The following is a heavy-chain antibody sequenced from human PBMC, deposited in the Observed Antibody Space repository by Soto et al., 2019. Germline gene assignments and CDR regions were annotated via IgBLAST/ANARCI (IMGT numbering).Heavy chain of an antibody. CDR2: IWYDGVNQ. V-gene: IGHV3-33*08. Sequence: GSLRLSCAASGFSFRSYAMHWVRQAPGKGLEWVAVIWYDGVNQYYADSVKGRFTISRDNSNNTLYVQMNSLKAEDTAVYYCVRDPYLPTAGRLASLHYWGPGTLVTVSS. CDR1: GFSFRSYA. J-gene: IGHJ4*02. CDR3: VRDPYLPTAGRLASLHY. D-gene: IGHD5-18*01.